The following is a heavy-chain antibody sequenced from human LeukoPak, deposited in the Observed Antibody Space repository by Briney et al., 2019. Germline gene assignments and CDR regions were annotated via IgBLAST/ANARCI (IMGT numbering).Heavy chain of an antibody. CDR2: ISTSGAST. J-gene: IGHJ4*01. D-gene: IGHD5/OR15-5a*01. V-gene: IGHV3-48*03. CDR3: ARVNSVNLSDY. CDR1: GFTFSNFE. Sequence: GGSLRLSCAASGFTFSNFEMNWVRQAPGKGLEWISYISTSGASTYYADSVKGRFTISRDNVKGALYLQMSSLRAEDTAVYYCARVNSVNLSDYWGPGTLVTVSS.